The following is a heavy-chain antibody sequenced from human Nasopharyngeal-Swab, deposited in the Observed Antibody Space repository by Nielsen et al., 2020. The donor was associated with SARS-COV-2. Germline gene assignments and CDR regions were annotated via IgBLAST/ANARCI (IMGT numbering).Heavy chain of an antibody. J-gene: IGHJ6*02. CDR1: GGSISSSSYY. D-gene: IGHD2-2*01. CDR3: ARVLGYCSSTSCYEPYYYGMDV. V-gene: IGHV4-39*01. Sequence: SETLSLTCTVSGGSISSSSYYWGWIRQPPGKGPEWIGSIYYSGSTYYNPSLKSRVTISVDTSKNQFSLKLSSVTAADTAVYYCARVLGYCSSTSCYEPYYYGMDVWGQGTTVTVSS. CDR2: IYYSGST.